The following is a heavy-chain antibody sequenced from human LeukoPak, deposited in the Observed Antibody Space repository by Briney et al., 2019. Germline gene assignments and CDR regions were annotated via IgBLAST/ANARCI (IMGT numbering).Heavy chain of an antibody. J-gene: IGHJ6*02. V-gene: IGHV3-30*03. CDR1: GFTFSSYG. CDR3: ARDPNTTPPWYYYYGMDV. CDR2: ISYDGSNK. Sequence: GRSLRLSCAASGFTFSSYGMHWVRQAPGKGLEWVANISYDGSNKYYADSVQGRFTISRDNAKNSLYLQMNSLRAEDTAVYYCARDPNTTPPWYYYYGMDVWGQGTTVTVSS. D-gene: IGHD1-1*01.